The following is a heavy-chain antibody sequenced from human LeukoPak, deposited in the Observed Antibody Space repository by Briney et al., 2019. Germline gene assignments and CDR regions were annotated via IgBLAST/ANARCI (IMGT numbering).Heavy chain of an antibody. Sequence: SDTLSLTCTVSGGSISSYYWGWIRQPAGKGLEWIGRIYTSVNTNYNPSLKSRVTMSVDTSKNQFSLNLSSVTAADTAVYYCARGQSSGWYLESWGQGTLVTVSS. V-gene: IGHV4-4*07. J-gene: IGHJ4*02. CDR3: ARGQSSGWYLES. CDR1: GGSISSYY. CDR2: IYTSVNT. D-gene: IGHD6-19*01.